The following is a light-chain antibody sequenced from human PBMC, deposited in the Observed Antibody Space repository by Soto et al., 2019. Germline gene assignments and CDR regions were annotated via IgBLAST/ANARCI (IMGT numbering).Light chain of an antibody. CDR3: LQDYNYPRT. J-gene: IGKJ1*01. CDR1: QAISND. V-gene: IGKV1-6*01. CDR2: ETS. Sequence: AIQMTQSPSSLSASVGDRVTISCRASQAISNDLGWYQQKPGKAPLLLIYETSTLQSGVPSRFSGSRSGTYFTLTINSLQPEDFATYYCLQDYNYPRTFGQGTKVEVK.